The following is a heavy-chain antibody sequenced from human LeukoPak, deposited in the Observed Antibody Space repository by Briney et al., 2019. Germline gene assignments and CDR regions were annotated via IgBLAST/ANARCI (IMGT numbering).Heavy chain of an antibody. CDR1: GGSISSYY. Sequence: SETLSLTCTVSGGSISSYYWSWIRQPAGKGLEWIGRIYTSGSTNYNPSLKSRVTMSVDTSKNQFSLKLSSVTAADTAVYYCAGETYDILTGRYYFDYWGQGTLVTVSS. CDR3: AGETYDILTGRYYFDY. V-gene: IGHV4-4*07. CDR2: IYTSGST. D-gene: IGHD3-9*01. J-gene: IGHJ4*02.